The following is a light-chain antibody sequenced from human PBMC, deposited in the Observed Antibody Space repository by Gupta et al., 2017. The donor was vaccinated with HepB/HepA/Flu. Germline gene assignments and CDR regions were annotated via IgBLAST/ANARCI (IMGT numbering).Light chain of an antibody. Sequence: SYELTQPPSVSVSPGQTASITCSGDKLGNKYPYWFQQKPGQSPVLVIYENNKRPSGIPERFSGSNSGNTASLTISGTQAMDEADYYCQTWDSTTVVFGGGTKLTVL. CDR3: QTWDSTTVV. V-gene: IGLV3-1*01. CDR1: KLGNKY. CDR2: ENN. J-gene: IGLJ2*01.